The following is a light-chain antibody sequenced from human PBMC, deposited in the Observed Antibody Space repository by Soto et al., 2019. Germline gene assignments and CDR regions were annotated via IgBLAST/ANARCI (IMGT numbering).Light chain of an antibody. V-gene: IGLV8-61*01. CDR2: STN. CDR3: VLNMGSGSVG. J-gene: IGLJ2*01. CDR1: SGSVSTSYY. Sequence: QAVVTQEPSFSVSPGGTVTLTCGLSSGSVSTSYYPSWYQQTPGQAPRTLIYSTNTRSSGVPDRFSGSILGNKAALPITGAQADDESDYYCVLNMGSGSVGFGGGTKVTVL.